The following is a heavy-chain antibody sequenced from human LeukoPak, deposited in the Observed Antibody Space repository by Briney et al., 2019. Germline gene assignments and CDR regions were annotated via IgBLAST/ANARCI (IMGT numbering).Heavy chain of an antibody. V-gene: IGHV4-39*07. D-gene: IGHD1-26*01. CDR1: GGSISSSSYY. CDR2: IYYSGST. CDR3: AREGWAPNWFDP. Sequence: SETLSLTCTVSGGSISSSSYYWGWLRQPPGKGLEWIGRIYYSGSTYYNPSLKSRVTISVDTSKNQFSLKLSSVTAADTAVYYCAREGWAPNWFDPWGQGTLVTVSS. J-gene: IGHJ5*02.